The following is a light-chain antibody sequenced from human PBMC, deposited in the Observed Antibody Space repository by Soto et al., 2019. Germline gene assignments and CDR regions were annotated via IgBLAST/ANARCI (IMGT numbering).Light chain of an antibody. Sequence: QSALTQPASVSGSPGQSITISCTGTSSDFGGYNYVSWYQQHPGKAPKVIIYEVSNRPSGVSNRFSGSKSGNTASLTISGLQAEDEADYYCSSYTSSTTLEVVFGGGTKLTVL. V-gene: IGLV2-14*01. CDR3: SSYTSSTTLEVV. J-gene: IGLJ3*02. CDR2: EVS. CDR1: SSDFGGYNY.